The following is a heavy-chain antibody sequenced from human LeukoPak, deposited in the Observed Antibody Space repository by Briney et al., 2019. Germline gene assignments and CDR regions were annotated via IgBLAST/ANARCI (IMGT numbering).Heavy chain of an antibody. D-gene: IGHD6-25*01. V-gene: IGHV4-39*01. CDR3: ARQLYSSATV. CDR1: GDSISSSNYF. Sequence: SETMSLTCTVSGDSISSSNYFWGWIRQPPGKGLEWVGNIYHSWNTFYNPSLKSRVTISADTSKNQFSLKLTFVTVADTAVYYCARQLYSSATVWGQGTTVIVSS. CDR2: IYHSWNT. J-gene: IGHJ6*02.